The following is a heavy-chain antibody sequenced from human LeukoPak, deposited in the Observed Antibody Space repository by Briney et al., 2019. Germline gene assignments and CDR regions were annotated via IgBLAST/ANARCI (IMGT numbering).Heavy chain of an antibody. V-gene: IGHV3-23*01. CDR1: EFTFSTYA. D-gene: IGHD3-22*01. CDR3: AKWVVVLNRYFDY. J-gene: IGHJ4*02. CDR2: ISGSGGST. Sequence: GGSLRLSCAASEFTFSTYAMSWVRQAPGKGLEWVSGISGSGGSTYYADSVKGRFTISRDNSKNTLYLQMNSLRAEDTAVYYCAKWVVVLNRYFDYWGQGTPVTVSS.